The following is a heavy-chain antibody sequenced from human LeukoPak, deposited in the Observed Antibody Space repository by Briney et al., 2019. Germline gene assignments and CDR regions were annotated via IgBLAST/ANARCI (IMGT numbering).Heavy chain of an antibody. J-gene: IGHJ5*02. CDR2: INSDGIST. CDR3: ARTLYSSSWFDP. V-gene: IGHV3-74*01. D-gene: IGHD6-13*01. Sequence: GGSLRLFCAASGFTFSAYWMHWVRQAPGKGLVWVSRINSDGISTSYADSVKGRFTISRDNAKNTLYLQMNSLRAEDTAVYYCARTLYSSSWFDPWGQGTLVTVSS. CDR1: GFTFSAYW.